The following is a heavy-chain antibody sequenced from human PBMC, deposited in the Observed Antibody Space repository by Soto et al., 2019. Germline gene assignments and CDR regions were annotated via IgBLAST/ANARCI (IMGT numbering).Heavy chain of an antibody. V-gene: IGHV3-21*01. CDR1: GFTFSSYS. Sequence: GGSLRLSCSASGFTFSSYSMNWVRQAPGKGLEWVSSIGTSSSYIYYADSVKGRFTISRDNAKNSLYLQMNSLRVEDMAVYYCARAPLRYFDWLLSPFDYWGQGTLVTVS. CDR3: ARAPLRYFDWLLSPFDY. J-gene: IGHJ4*02. D-gene: IGHD3-9*01. CDR2: IGTSSSYI.